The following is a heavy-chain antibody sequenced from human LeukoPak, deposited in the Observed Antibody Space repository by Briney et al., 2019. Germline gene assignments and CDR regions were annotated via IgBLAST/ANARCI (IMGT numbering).Heavy chain of an antibody. J-gene: IGHJ4*02. D-gene: IGHD4-17*01. Sequence: QPGRSLRLSCAASGFTFSSYGMHWVRQAPGKGLEWVAVISYDGNDKYYADSVKGRFTISRDNSKNTLYLQMNNLRAEDTAVYYCAKEVDGDHGGFDYWGQGTLVTVSS. CDR3: AKEVDGDHGGFDY. V-gene: IGHV3-30*18. CDR1: GFTFSSYG. CDR2: ISYDGNDK.